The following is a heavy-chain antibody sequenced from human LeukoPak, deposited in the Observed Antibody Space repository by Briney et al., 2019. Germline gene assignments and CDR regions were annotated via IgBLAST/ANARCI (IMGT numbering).Heavy chain of an antibody. D-gene: IGHD6-13*01. CDR2: IVPSSGNT. CDR3: YSSSWYYAFDI. J-gene: IGHJ3*02. Sequence: GGSLRLSCAASGFTFSNYGMNWVRQAPGKGLEWVSSIVPSSGNTYYADSVKGRFTISRDNAKNSLYLQMDSLRAEDTAVYYCYSSSWYYAFDIWGQGTMVTVSS. CDR1: GFTFSNYG. V-gene: IGHV3-21*01.